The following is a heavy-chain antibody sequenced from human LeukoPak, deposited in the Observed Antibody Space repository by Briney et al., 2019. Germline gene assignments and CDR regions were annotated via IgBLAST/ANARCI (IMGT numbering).Heavy chain of an antibody. J-gene: IGHJ4*02. D-gene: IGHD1-26*01. CDR1: GYTFTGYY. CDR3: ARVGWELPNYFDY. V-gene: IGHV1-2*02. CDR2: INPNSGGT. Sequence: ASVKVSCKASGYTFTGYYMHWVRQAPGQGLEWMGWINPNSGGTNYAQKFQGRVTMTRDTSISTAYMELRSLRSDDTAVYYCARVGWELPNYFDYWGQGTLVTVSS.